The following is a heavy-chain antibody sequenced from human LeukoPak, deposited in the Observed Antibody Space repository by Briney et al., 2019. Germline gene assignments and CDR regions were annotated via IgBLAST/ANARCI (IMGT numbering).Heavy chain of an antibody. CDR1: GGSISSYY. D-gene: IGHD6-19*01. CDR2: IYYSGST. Sequence: SETLSLTCTVSGGSISSYYWSWIRQPPGKGLEWIGYIYYSGSTNYNPSLKSRVTISVDTSKSQFSLKLSSVTAADTAVYYCAGGIAVAGVDYWGQGTLVTVSS. CDR3: AGGIAVAGVDY. J-gene: IGHJ4*02. V-gene: IGHV4-59*08.